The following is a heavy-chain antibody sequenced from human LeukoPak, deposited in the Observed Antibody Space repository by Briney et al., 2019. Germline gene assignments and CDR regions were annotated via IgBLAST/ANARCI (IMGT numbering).Heavy chain of an antibody. D-gene: IGHD2-15*01. CDR2: IYHSGST. J-gene: IGHJ6*03. CDR3: ASLLPRAYYYYYMDV. V-gene: IGHV4-4*02. Sequence: TSETLSLTCAVSGGSISSSNWWSWVRQPPGKGLEWIGEIYHSGSTNYNPSLKSRVTISVDKSKNQFSLKLSSVTATDTAVYYCASLLPRAYYYYYMDVWGKGTTVTVSS. CDR1: GGSISSSNW.